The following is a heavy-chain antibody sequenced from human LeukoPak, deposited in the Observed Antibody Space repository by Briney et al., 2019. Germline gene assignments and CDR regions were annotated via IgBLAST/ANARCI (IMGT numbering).Heavy chain of an antibody. CDR3: ARDHDILTGYLDY. Sequence: SVKVSCKASGGTFSSYAIGWVRQAPGQGLEWMGGIIPIFGTANYAQKFQGRVTITTDESTSTAYMELSSLRSEDTAVYYCARDHDILTGYLDYWGQGTLVTVSS. J-gene: IGHJ4*02. CDR1: GGTFSSYA. CDR2: IIPIFGTA. V-gene: IGHV1-69*05. D-gene: IGHD3-9*01.